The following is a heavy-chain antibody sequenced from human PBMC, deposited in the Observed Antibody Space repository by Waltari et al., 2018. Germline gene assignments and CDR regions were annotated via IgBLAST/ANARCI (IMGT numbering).Heavy chain of an antibody. CDR1: GYTFTSYA. Sequence: QVQLVQSGAEVKKPGASVKVSCKASGYTFTSYAMHWVRQAPGQRLEWMGWINAGNGNTKYSQKFQGRVTITRDTSASTAYMELSSLRSEDTAVYYCAGGGLWFRELLQASYYYYYMDVWGKGTTVTVSS. CDR3: AGGGLWFRELLQASYYYYYMDV. CDR2: INAGNGNT. D-gene: IGHD3-10*01. J-gene: IGHJ6*03. V-gene: IGHV1-3*01.